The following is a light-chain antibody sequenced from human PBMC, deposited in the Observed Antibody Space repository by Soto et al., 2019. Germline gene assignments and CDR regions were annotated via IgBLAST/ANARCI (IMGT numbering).Light chain of an antibody. CDR1: SSNIGAGCD. V-gene: IGLV1-40*01. CDR3: QSYDTSLSGPVV. CDR2: GNT. J-gene: IGLJ2*01. Sequence: QSVLTQPPSVSGAPGQRVTMSCTGSSSNIGAGCDVHWYQHFPGTAPKLLIYGNTNRPSGVPDRFSGSKSGTSASLAITGLQAEDEADYYCQSYDTSLSGPVVFGGGTKLTVL.